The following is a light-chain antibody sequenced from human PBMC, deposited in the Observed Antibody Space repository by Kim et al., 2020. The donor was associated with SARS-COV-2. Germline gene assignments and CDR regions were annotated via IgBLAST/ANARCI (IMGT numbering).Light chain of an antibody. CDR3: SSFTHRSKYV. V-gene: IGLV2-8*01. J-gene: IGLJ1*01. CDR1: STDVGGFNY. Sequence: QSALTQPPSASGPRGQSVTISCTGTSTDVGGFNYVSWYQQLPGKPPKLLIYDVTKRPSGVPDRFSGSKSGNTASLTVSGLQAEDEADYYCSSFTHRSKYVFGTGTWVTVL. CDR2: DVT.